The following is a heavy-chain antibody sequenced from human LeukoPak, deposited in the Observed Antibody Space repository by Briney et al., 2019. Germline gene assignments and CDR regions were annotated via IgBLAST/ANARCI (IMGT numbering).Heavy chain of an antibody. V-gene: IGHV3-21*01. CDR3: ARSLYYYDSSGYYSPGAFDI. CDR1: GFTFNSYS. CDR2: ISSSSSYI. Sequence: GGSLRLSCAASGFTFNSYSMNWVHQAPGKGLDWVSSISSSSSYIYYADSVKGRFTISRDNAKNSLYLQMNSLRAEDTAVYYCARSLYYYDSSGYYSPGAFDIWGQGTMVTVSS. J-gene: IGHJ3*02. D-gene: IGHD3-22*01.